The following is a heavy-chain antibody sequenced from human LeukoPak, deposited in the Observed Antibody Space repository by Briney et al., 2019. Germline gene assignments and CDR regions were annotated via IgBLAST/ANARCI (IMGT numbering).Heavy chain of an antibody. CDR3: AKDQGQWELLFHY. V-gene: IGHV3-30*18. D-gene: IGHD1-26*01. CDR2: TSYDGSNK. CDR1: GFTFSSYG. J-gene: IGHJ4*02. Sequence: GGSLRLPCAASGFTFSSYGMHWVRQAPGKGLEWVAVTSYDGSNKYYADSVKGRFTISRDNSKNTLYLQMNGLRAEDTAVYYCAKDQGQWELLFHYWGQGTLVTVSS.